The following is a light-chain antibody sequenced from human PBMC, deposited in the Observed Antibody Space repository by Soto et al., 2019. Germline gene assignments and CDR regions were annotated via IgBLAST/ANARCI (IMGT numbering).Light chain of an antibody. Sequence: EIVMTQSPATLSVAPGERATLSCRASQSITSNLAWYQQKPGQAPRLLIYGASTRATGIPARFSGSGSGTEFTLTISSLQSEDFAVYYWQQYNIWPRTFGQGTKVEIK. CDR3: QQYNIWPRT. CDR1: QSITSN. J-gene: IGKJ1*01. CDR2: GAS. V-gene: IGKV3-15*01.